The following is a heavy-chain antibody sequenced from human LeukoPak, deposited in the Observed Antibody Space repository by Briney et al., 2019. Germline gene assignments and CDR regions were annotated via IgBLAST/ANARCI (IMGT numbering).Heavy chain of an antibody. CDR3: AKDQRDGYNYITY. Sequence: SVKVSCKASGGTFSSYAISWVRQAPGQGLEWMGRIIPILGIADYAQKFQGRVTITADKSTSTAYMELSSLRSEDTAVYYCAKDQRDGYNYITYWGQETLATVPS. J-gene: IGHJ4*02. CDR1: GGTFSSYA. CDR2: IIPILGIA. V-gene: IGHV1-69*04. D-gene: IGHD5-24*01.